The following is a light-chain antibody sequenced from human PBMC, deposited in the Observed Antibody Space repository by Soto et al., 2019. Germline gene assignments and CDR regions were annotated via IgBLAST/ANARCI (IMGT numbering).Light chain of an antibody. CDR1: SGHSSYA. Sequence: QSVLTQSPSASASLGASVKLTCTLSSGHSSYAIAWHQQQPEKGPRFLMKLNSDGSYTKGDGIPDRFSGSSSGAERYLTISSPQSEDEADYYCQTWGTGIRIFGGGTQLTVL. CDR3: QTWGTGIRI. J-gene: IGLJ2*01. V-gene: IGLV4-69*02. CDR2: LNSDGSY.